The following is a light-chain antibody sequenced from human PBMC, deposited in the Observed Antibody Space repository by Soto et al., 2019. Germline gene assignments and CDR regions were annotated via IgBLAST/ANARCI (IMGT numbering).Light chain of an antibody. J-gene: IGLJ2*01. Sequence: QSVLTQPPSASGSPGQSVTISCTGTFSDVGGYKFVSWYQQHPGKVPKLMIYEVNKRPSGVPDRFSGSKSGNTASLTVSGLQAEDEADYYCSSYEGSNTLLFGGRTKLTVL. CDR1: FSDVGGYKF. V-gene: IGLV2-8*01. CDR2: EVN. CDR3: SSYEGSNTLL.